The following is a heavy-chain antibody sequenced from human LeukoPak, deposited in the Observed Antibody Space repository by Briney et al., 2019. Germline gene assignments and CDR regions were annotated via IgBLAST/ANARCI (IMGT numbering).Heavy chain of an antibody. D-gene: IGHD3-16*01. V-gene: IGHV3-23*01. J-gene: IGHJ6*02. Sequence: GGSLRLSCAASGFTFSSYAMSWVRQAPGKGLEWVSAISGSGGSTYYADSVKGRFTISRDNSKSTLYLQMNSLRAEDTAVYYCAKYVWVRGYYYYGMDVWGQGTTVTVSS. CDR2: ISGSGGST. CDR3: AKYVWVRGYYYYGMDV. CDR1: GFTFSSYA.